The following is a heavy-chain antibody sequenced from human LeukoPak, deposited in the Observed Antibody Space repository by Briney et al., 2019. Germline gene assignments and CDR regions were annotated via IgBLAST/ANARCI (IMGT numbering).Heavy chain of an antibody. Sequence: GGSLRLSCATSGFTFSSYWMHWVRQVPGKGLVWISRVNGDGTSTSYADSVQGRFTISRDNAKNTLYLYMNSLRGDDTAIYFCVRSCSSGSCYGYKDYWGQGTLVTVSS. J-gene: IGHJ4*02. V-gene: IGHV3-74*01. CDR2: VNGDGTST. D-gene: IGHD2-2*01. CDR1: GFTFSSYW. CDR3: VRSCSSGSCYGYKDY.